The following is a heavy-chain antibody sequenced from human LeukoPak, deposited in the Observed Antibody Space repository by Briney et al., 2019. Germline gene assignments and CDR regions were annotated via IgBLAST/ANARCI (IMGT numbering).Heavy chain of an antibody. V-gene: IGHV3-23*01. CDR2: ISGSGGNT. J-gene: IGHJ4*02. Sequence: GGSLRLSCAASGFTFSSYAMTWVRQAPGKGLEWVSGISGSGGNTYYADSVKGRFTISRDNSKNTLYLQMNSLRAEDTAVYYCAKGGPGHGGYLDYWGQGTLVTVSS. CDR3: AKGGPGHGGYLDY. D-gene: IGHD2-15*01. CDR1: GFTFSSYA.